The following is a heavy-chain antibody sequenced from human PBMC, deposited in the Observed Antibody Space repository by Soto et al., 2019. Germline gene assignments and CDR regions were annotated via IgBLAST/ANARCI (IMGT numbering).Heavy chain of an antibody. CDR3: ARAQELRYYYYGMDV. D-gene: IGHD1-26*01. V-gene: IGHV3-30-3*01. J-gene: IGHJ6*02. CDR2: ISYDGSNK. CDR1: GFTFSSYA. Sequence: PGVCLRRSCAASGFTFSSYAMHWVGQAPGKGLGWVAVISYDGSNKYYADSVKGRFTISRDNSKNTLYLQMNSLRAEDTAVYYCARAQELRYYYYGMDVWGQGTTVTVSS.